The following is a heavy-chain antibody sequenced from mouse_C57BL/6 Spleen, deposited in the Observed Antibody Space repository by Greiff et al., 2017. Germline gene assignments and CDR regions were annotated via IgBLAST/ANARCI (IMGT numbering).Heavy chain of an antibody. J-gene: IGHJ2*01. CDR3: TTLRAIYYDYDFDD. D-gene: IGHD2-4*01. Sequence: VQLQQSGAELVRPGASVKLSCTASGFNIKDDYMHWVKQRPEQGLEWIGWIGPENGDTEYASKFQGKATITADTSSNTAYLQLSSLTSEDTAVYYCTTLRAIYYDYDFDDWGKGTTLTVSS. CDR2: IGPENGDT. V-gene: IGHV14-4*01. CDR1: GFNIKDDY.